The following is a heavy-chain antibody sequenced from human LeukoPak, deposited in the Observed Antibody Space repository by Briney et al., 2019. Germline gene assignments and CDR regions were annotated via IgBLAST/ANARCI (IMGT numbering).Heavy chain of an antibody. Sequence: GGSLRLSCAASGFTFSSYSMNWVRQAPGKGLEWVSSISSSSSYIYYADSVKGRFTISRDNAKNSLYLQMNSLRAEDTAVYYCARPGSGGYYYGMDVWGQGTTVTVSS. CDR1: GFTFSSYS. J-gene: IGHJ6*02. CDR2: ISSSSSYI. V-gene: IGHV3-21*01. CDR3: ARPGSGGYYYGMDV. D-gene: IGHD3-10*01.